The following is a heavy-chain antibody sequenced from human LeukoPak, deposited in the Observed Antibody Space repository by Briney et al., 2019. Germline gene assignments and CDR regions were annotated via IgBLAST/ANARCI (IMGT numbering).Heavy chain of an antibody. CDR3: ARAPTTVTTSWFDP. J-gene: IGHJ5*02. Sequence: RPSETLSLTCTVSGGSISSGGYYWSWIRQPPGKGLEWIGSIHYRGSTYYNPSLKSRVTISVDTSKNQFSLKLSSVTAADTAVYYCARAPTTVTTSWFDPWGQGTLVTVSS. D-gene: IGHD4-17*01. CDR2: IHYRGST. V-gene: IGHV4-30-2*03. CDR1: GGSISSGGYY.